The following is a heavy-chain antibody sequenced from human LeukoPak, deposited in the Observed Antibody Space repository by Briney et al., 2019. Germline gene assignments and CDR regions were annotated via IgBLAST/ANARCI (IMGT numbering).Heavy chain of an antibody. J-gene: IGHJ4*02. V-gene: IGHV4-34*01. Sequence: SETLSLTCAVYGGSFSGYYWSWIRQPPGKGLEWIGEINHSGSTNYNPSLKSRVTISVDTSKNQFSLELSSVTAADTAVYYCARGGVTTKYFDYWGQGTLVTVSS. CDR3: ARGGVTTKYFDY. D-gene: IGHD4-11*01. CDR1: GGSFSGYY. CDR2: INHSGST.